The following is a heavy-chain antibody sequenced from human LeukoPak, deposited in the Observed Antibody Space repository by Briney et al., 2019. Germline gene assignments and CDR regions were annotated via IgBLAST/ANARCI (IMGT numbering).Heavy chain of an antibody. CDR1: GFTFSNYW. CDR2: IKQDGSEI. CDR3: ARHIDSSGYYYGYYFDY. D-gene: IGHD3-22*01. Sequence: GGSLRLSCAASGFTFSNYWMGWVRQAPGKGLEWVANIKQDGSEIYYVDSVKGRFTISRDTAKDSLYLQMNSLRAEDTAVYYCARHIDSSGYYYGYYFDYWGQGTLVTVSS. J-gene: IGHJ4*02. V-gene: IGHV3-7*03.